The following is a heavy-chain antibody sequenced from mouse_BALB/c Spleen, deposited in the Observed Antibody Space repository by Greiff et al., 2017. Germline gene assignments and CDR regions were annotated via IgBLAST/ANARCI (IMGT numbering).Heavy chain of an antibody. CDR3: ARGGGNYVVYYAMDY. CDR1: GYTFSSYW. D-gene: IGHD2-1*01. V-gene: IGHV1-9*01. Sequence: QVQLKESGAELMKPGASVKISCKATGYTFSSYWIEWVKQRPGHGLEWIGEILPGSGSTNYNEKFKGKATFTADTSSNTAYMQLSSLTSEDSAVYYCARGGGNYVVYYAMDYWGQGTSVTVSS. J-gene: IGHJ4*01. CDR2: ILPGSGST.